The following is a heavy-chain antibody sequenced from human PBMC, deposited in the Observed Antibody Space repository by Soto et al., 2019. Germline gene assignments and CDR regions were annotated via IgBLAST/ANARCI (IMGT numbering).Heavy chain of an antibody. CDR1: GGSISSFYYY. CDR3: ARDGLRGRSFDY. V-gene: IGHV4-30-4*01. J-gene: IGHJ4*02. CDR2: IYYSGST. Sequence: SETLSLTCTVSGGSISSFYYYWSWIRQPPGKGLEWIGYIYYSGSTYYNPSLKSRVTISVDTSKNQFSLKLSSVTAADTAVYYCARDGLRGRSFDYWGQGTLVTVSS. D-gene: IGHD4-17*01.